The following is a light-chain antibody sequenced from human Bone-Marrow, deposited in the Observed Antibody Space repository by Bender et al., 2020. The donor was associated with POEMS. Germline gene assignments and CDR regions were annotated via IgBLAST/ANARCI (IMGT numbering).Light chain of an antibody. J-gene: IGLJ1*01. V-gene: IGLV2-23*02. CDR1: SSDVGDYNF. CDR2: DVN. Sequence: QSALTQPASVSGSPGQSITISCTGTSSDVGDYNFVSWYQQHPGKAPKLMIYDVNKRPSGVYKRFSGSKSGNTASLTISGLQAEDESDYYCCSYAGSSNFVFGRGTKVTV. CDR3: CSYAGSSNFV.